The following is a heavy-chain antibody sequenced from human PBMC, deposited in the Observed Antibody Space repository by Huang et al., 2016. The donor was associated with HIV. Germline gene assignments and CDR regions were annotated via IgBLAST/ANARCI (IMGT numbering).Heavy chain of an antibody. Sequence: QVQLVQSGNELKKPGASVKVSCKASDYTFNTYGINWVRQAPGQGLEWMGWIRCYNGNTRYAQKFQGRVTLTTDTSTSTAYMELRTLLSDDTAVYYCARQGFGRSDAFDIWGQGTMVTVSS. D-gene: IGHD3-10*01. J-gene: IGHJ3*02. CDR1: DYTFNTYG. CDR2: IRCYNGNT. CDR3: ARQGFGRSDAFDI. V-gene: IGHV1-18*01.